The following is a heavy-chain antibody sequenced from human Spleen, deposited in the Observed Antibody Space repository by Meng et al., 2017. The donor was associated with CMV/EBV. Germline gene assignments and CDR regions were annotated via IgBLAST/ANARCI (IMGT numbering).Heavy chain of an antibody. CDR2: ISASGETI. CDR3: VRTPRYPYGMDV. D-gene: IGHD2-15*01. Sequence: GGSLRLSCAASGFTFSSYSMNWVRQAPGKGLEWLSYISASGETIYYADSVKGRFTISRDNAKNSLYLQMNSLRAEDTAVYYCVRTPRYPYGMDVWGQGITVTVSS. CDR1: GFTFSSYS. J-gene: IGHJ6*02. V-gene: IGHV3-48*04.